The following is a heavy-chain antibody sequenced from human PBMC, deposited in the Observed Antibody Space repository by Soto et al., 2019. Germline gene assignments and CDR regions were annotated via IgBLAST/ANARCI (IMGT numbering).Heavy chain of an antibody. CDR1: GFTLSGRS. V-gene: IGHV3-74*01. J-gene: IGHJ6*04. Sequence: EVQLVESGGGLVQPGGSLRLSCAASGFTLSGRSMHWVRQAPGKGLVWVSGIDNAGTDSTYADSVKGRFTSSRDNAKNLLYLQMSGLRDDDSALYYCARGWFGPDVWGKGTKVTVSS. CDR2: IDNAGTDS. D-gene: IGHD3-10*01. CDR3: ARGWFGPDV.